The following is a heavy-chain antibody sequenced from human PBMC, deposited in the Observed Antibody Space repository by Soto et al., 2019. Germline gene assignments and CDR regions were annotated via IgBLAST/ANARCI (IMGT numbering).Heavy chain of an antibody. V-gene: IGHV1-3*01. CDR2: INAGNGNT. D-gene: IGHD4-4*01. CDR3: ATQTTVGLFDP. Sequence: ASVKVSCKASGYTFTSYAMHWVRQAPGQRHEWMGWINAGNGNTKYSQKFQGRVTMTRDTSTGTAYMELSSLRSEDTAVYYCATQTTVGLFDPWGQGTLVTVSS. CDR1: GYTFTSYA. J-gene: IGHJ5*02.